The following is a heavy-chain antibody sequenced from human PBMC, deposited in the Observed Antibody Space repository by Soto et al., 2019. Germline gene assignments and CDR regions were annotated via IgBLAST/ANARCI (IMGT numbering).Heavy chain of an antibody. Sequence: PGESLKISCQGSGYSFSSNWIGWVRQRPGKGLEWMGIIYPGDSEVKYSPSFRGQVTISVDTSINTAYLQWSSLKATDTAMYYCARHLYESSGYRYFDLWGQGTLVTVS. CDR2: IYPGDSEV. D-gene: IGHD3-22*01. CDR1: GYSFSSNW. V-gene: IGHV5-51*01. CDR3: ARHLYESSGYRYFDL. J-gene: IGHJ4*02.